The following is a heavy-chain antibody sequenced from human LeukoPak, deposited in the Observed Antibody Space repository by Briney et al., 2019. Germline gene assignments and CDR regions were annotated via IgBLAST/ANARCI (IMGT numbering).Heavy chain of an antibody. CDR2: TYYRSKWYS. CDR3: ARGGHGSGAFQFYY. Sequence: SQTLSLTCAISGDSVSSNIAAWDWIRQSPSRGLEWLGRTYYRSKWYSEYAVSVKSRITINPDTSKNQFSLQLNSVTPEDTAVYYCARGGHGSGAFQFYYWGQGTLVTVSS. V-gene: IGHV6-1*01. CDR1: GDSVSSNIAA. D-gene: IGHD3-10*01. J-gene: IGHJ4*02.